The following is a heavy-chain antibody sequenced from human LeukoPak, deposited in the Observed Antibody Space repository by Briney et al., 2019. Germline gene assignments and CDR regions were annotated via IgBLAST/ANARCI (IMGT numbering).Heavy chain of an antibody. CDR1: GFTFRSYW. J-gene: IGHJ3*02. Sequence: PGGSLRLSCAASGFTFRSYWMSWVRQAPGKGLEWAANIKQDVSEKYYVDSVKGRFTISRDNAKNSLYLQMNSLRAEDTAVYYCAREGGSGWSSGAFDIWGQGTMVTVSS. CDR3: AREGGSGWSSGAFDI. D-gene: IGHD6-19*01. V-gene: IGHV3-7*01. CDR2: IKQDVSEK.